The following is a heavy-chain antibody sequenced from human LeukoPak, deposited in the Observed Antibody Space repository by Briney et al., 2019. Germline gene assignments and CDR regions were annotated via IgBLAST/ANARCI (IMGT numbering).Heavy chain of an antibody. CDR1: GGSISSYY. CDR3: ARGKLMTTVPHPFGMDV. Sequence: XETLSLTCTVSGGSISSYYWSWVRQAXGKGLEWVGDIYYSGSTNYNPSLKRRVSISVDKSKNKISLKLKYMTAADTAVYYCARGKLMTTVPHPFGMDVWGQGTTVTVSS. J-gene: IGHJ6*02. D-gene: IGHD4-11*01. V-gene: IGHV4-59*01. CDR2: IYYSGST.